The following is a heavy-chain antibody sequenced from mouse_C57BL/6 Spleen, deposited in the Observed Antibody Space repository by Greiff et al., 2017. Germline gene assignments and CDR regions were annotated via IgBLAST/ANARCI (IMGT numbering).Heavy chain of an antibody. Sequence: EVQRVESGGGLVKPGGSLKLSCAASGFTFSSYAMSWVRQTPEKRLEWVATISDGGSYTYYPDNVKGRFTISRDNAKNNLYLQMSHLKSEDTAMYYCARDGGGPFAYWGQGTLVTVSA. CDR2: ISDGGSYT. D-gene: IGHD1-1*02. V-gene: IGHV5-4*01. CDR1: GFTFSSYA. J-gene: IGHJ3*01. CDR3: ARDGGGPFAY.